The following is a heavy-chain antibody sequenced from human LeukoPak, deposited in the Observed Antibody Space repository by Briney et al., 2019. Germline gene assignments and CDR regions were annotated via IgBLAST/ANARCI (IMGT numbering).Heavy chain of an antibody. CDR1: GFTFSSYA. CDR2: ISYDGSNK. V-gene: IGHV3-30*19. J-gene: IGHJ4*02. D-gene: IGHD5-18*01. Sequence: GGSLRLSCAASGFTFSSYAMHWVRQAPGKGLEWVAVISYDGSNKYYADSVKGRFTISRDNSKNTLYLQMNSLRAEDTAVYYCARVGRGYSFNVYYFDYWGQGTLVTVSS. CDR3: ARVGRGYSFNVYYFDY.